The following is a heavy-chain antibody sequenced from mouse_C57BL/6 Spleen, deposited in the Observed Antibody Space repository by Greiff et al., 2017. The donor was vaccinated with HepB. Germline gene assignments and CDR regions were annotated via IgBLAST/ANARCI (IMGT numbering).Heavy chain of an antibody. Sequence: QVQLQQSGAELVRPGASVTLSCKASGYTFTDYEMHWVKQTPVHGLEWIGAIDPETGGTAYNQKFKGKAILTADKSSSTAYMELRSLTSEDSAVYYCTRWMVTTTPRDYWGQGTTLTVSS. CDR3: TRWMVTTTPRDY. CDR1: GYTFTDYE. J-gene: IGHJ2*01. V-gene: IGHV1-15*01. D-gene: IGHD2-2*01. CDR2: IDPETGGT.